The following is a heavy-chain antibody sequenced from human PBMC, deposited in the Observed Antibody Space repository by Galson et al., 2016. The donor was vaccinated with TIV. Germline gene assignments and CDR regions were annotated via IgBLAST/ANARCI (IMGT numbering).Heavy chain of an antibody. CDR1: GYTFTSYD. J-gene: IGHJ4*02. V-gene: IGHV1-8*03. CDR2: MNPNSGNT. D-gene: IGHD2-21*02. Sequence: SVKVSCKASGYTFTSYDINWVRQATGQGLEWMGWMNPNSGNTGYAQKFRGRATITADESTSTAYMELRSLRSEDTAVYYCARDRGPGTYCGGDCYPDYWGQGTLVTVSS. CDR3: ARDRGPGTYCGGDCYPDY.